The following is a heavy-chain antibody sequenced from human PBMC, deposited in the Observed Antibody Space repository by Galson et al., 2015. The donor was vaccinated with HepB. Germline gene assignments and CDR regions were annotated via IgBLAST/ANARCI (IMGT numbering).Heavy chain of an antibody. D-gene: IGHD3-16*01. CDR3: ARDLGRGKYFDY. Sequence: LRLSCAASGFSFSVYGMHWVRQAPDKGLEWLAIIGHAGNFRDYADSVKGRFTIPRDNPKNTLLLQMNSLSVDDTAMHYCARDLGRGKYFDYWGQGALVTVSS. CDR2: IGHAGNFR. CDR1: GFSFSVYG. V-gene: IGHV3-33*01. J-gene: IGHJ4*02.